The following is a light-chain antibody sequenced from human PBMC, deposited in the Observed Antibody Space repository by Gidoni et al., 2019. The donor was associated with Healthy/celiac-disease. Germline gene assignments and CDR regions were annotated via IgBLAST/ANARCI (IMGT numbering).Light chain of an antibody. CDR1: KLGAKY. V-gene: IGLV3-1*01. CDR3: QAWDSSTVV. CDR2: QDS. J-gene: IGLJ2*01. Sequence: SYELPHPPSVSLSPGQTASITCSGDKLGAKYACWYQQKPGQSPVLVIYQDSKRPSGIPERFSGSNSGNTATLTISGTQAMDEADYYCQAWDSSTVVFGGGTKLTVL.